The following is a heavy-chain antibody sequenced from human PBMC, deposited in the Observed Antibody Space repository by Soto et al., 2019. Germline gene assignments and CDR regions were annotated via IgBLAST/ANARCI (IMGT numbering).Heavy chain of an antibody. D-gene: IGHD5-18*01. V-gene: IGHV4-30-4*01. CDR2: IYYSGST. CDR1: GGSISSGDYY. CDR3: DRSLGYRPFDY. J-gene: IGHJ4*02. Sequence: PSETLSLTCTVSGGSISSGDYYWSWIRQPPGKGLEWIGYIYYSGSTYYNPSLKSRVTISVDTSKNQFSLKLSSVTAADTAVYYCDRSLGYRPFDYWGQGTLVTVSS.